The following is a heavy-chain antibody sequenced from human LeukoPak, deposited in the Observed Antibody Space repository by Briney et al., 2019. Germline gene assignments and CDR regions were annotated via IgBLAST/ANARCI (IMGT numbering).Heavy chain of an antibody. J-gene: IGHJ4*02. D-gene: IGHD1-26*01. Sequence: SETLSLTCAVSGGSINSYYWSWIRQPPGKGLEWIGDIYYNGSTNYNPSLKSRVTISVDTSKNQFSLKLSSVTAADTAVYYCARARSGKWGFDYWGQGTLVTVSS. CDR3: ARARSGKWGFDY. CDR2: IYYNGST. CDR1: GGSINSYY. V-gene: IGHV4-59*12.